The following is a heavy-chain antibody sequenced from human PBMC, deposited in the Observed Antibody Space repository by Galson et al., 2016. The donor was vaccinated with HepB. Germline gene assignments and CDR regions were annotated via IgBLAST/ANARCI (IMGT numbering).Heavy chain of an antibody. Sequence: ETLSLTCSVSGGSVSSGSYYWSWIRQPPGKGLERIGYIFHNGSTKCTPSLKSRVTISLDTSKKQFSLKLSSVTAADTAVYYCARVSILLWFGEPSHFDYWGQGTLVTVSS. J-gene: IGHJ4*02. D-gene: IGHD3-10*01. V-gene: IGHV4-61*01. CDR3: ARVSILLWFGEPSHFDY. CDR2: IFHNGST. CDR1: GGSVSSGSYY.